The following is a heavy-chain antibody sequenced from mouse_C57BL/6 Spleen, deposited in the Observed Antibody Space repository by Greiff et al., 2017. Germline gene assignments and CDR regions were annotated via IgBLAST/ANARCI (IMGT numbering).Heavy chain of an antibody. Sequence: VQLQQSGPELVKPGASVKISCKASGYTFTDYYMNWVKQSHGKSLEWIGDINPNNGGTSYNQKFKGKATLTVDKSSSTAYMELRSLTSEDSAVYYCARTPGGYYFDYWGQGTTLTVSS. J-gene: IGHJ2*01. CDR3: ARTPGGYYFDY. CDR1: GYTFTDYY. CDR2: INPNNGGT. V-gene: IGHV1-26*01.